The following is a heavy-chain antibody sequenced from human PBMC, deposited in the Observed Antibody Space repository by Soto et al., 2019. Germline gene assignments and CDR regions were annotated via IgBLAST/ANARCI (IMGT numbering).Heavy chain of an antibody. V-gene: IGHV4-59*08. CDR2: IYYSGST. J-gene: IGHJ6*03. D-gene: IGHD4-17*01. Sequence: QVQLQESGPGLVKPSETLSLTCTVSGGSISSYYWSWIRQPPGKGLEWIGYIYYSGSTNYNPSLKSRVTISVDTSKNQFCLKLSSVTAADTAVYYCARGGDYGDYTGYYYYYMDVWGKGTTVTVSS. CDR1: GGSISSYY. CDR3: ARGGDYGDYTGYYYYYMDV.